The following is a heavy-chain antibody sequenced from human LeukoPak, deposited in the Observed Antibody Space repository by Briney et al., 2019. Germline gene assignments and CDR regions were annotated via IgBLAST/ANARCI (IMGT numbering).Heavy chain of an antibody. V-gene: IGHV4-59*01. CDR2: TYYDGSA. CDR1: GGSINGYY. D-gene: IGHD6-19*01. J-gene: IGHJ4*02. Sequence: SETLSLTCTVSGGSINGYYRSWIRQPPGKGLEWIGYTYYDGSANYNPSLQSRVTISVDTSMNQFSLRLSSVIAADTAVYYCARAGLKWLGGSDYWGQGTLVTVSS. CDR3: ARAGLKWLGGSDY.